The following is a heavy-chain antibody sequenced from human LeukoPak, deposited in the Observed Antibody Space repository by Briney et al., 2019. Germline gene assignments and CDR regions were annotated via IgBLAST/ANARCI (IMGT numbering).Heavy chain of an antibody. CDR2: MNPNNGNT. CDR3: VRDGEGVAISVNYWFDP. Sequence: ASVKVSCTASGFTFTSYDINWVRQASGQGLEWMGWMNPNNGNTGYAQKFQGRVTMTRDTSISTAYMELRGLRSEDTAVYYCVRDGEGVAISVNYWFDPWGQGTLVTVSS. D-gene: IGHD3-10*01. J-gene: IGHJ5*02. V-gene: IGHV1-8*01. CDR1: GFTFTSYD.